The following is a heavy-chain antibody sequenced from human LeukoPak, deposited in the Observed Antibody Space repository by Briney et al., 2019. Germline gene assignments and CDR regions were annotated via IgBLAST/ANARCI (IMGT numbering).Heavy chain of an antibody. D-gene: IGHD2-2*01. CDR2: IIPIFGTA. V-gene: IGHV1-69*06. CDR1: GGTFSSYA. CDR3: ARDDGCSSTSCYGARAYYYGMDV. J-gene: IGHJ6*04. Sequence: GASVKVSCKASGGTFSSYAISWVRQAPGQGLEWMGGIIPIFGTANYAQKFQGRVTITADKSTSTAYMGLSSLRSEDTAVYYCARDDGCSSTSCYGARAYYYGMDVWGKGTTVTVSS.